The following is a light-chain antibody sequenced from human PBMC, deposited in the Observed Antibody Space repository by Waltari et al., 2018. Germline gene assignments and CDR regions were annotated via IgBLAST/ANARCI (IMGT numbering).Light chain of an antibody. Sequence: DIVMTQSPDSLAVSLGERATINCKSSQSVLFSSNSKNYLAWYQQKPGQPPKLLIYWASTRESGVPDRFSGSGSGTDLTLTISSLQAEDVAVYYCQQFYTTPPTFGQGTKVEIK. CDR3: QQFYTTPPT. CDR2: WAS. V-gene: IGKV4-1*01. J-gene: IGKJ1*01. CDR1: QSVLFSSNSKNY.